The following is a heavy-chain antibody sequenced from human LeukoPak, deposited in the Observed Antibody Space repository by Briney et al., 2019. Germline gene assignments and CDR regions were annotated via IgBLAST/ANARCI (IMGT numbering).Heavy chain of an antibody. CDR1: GFTFTSYS. D-gene: IGHD1-7*01. V-gene: IGHV3-23*01. J-gene: IGHJ4*02. CDR3: ARKAQYNGHYPLDY. Sequence: GGSLRLPCAASGFTFTSYSMSWVCQAPGKGLEWVSGTSDRGDYTYYADSVKGRFTISRDSSKNTLFLQMNSLRAEDTALYFCARKAQYNGHYPLDYWGQGTLVTVSS. CDR2: TSDRGDYT.